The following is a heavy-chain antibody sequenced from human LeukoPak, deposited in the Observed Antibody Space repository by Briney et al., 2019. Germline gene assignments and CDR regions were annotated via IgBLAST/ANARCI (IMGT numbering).Heavy chain of an antibody. CDR2: INPNSGGT. CDR3: ARDEGQWLGGYYYGMDV. D-gene: IGHD6-19*01. CDR1: GYTFTGYY. J-gene: IGHJ6*02. Sequence: GASVKVSCKASGYTFTGYYMHWVRQAPGQGLEWMGWINPNSGGTNYAQKFQGRVTMTRDTSISTAYMELSRLRSDDTAVYHCARDEGQWLGGYYYGMDVWGQGTTVTVSS. V-gene: IGHV1-2*02.